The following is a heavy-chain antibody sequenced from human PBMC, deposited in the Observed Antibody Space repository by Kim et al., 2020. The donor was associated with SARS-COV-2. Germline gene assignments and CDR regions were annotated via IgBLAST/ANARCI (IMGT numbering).Heavy chain of an antibody. V-gene: IGHV4-59*01. CDR3: ASPLRYGSGSWGAFDI. CDR2: IYYSGST. Sequence: SETLSLTCTVSGGSISSYYWSWIRQPPGKGLEWIGYIYYSGSTNYNPSLKSRVTISVDTSKNQFSLKLSSVTAADTAVYYCASPLRYGSGSWGAFDIWGQGTMVTVSS. J-gene: IGHJ3*02. D-gene: IGHD3-10*01. CDR1: GGSISSYY.